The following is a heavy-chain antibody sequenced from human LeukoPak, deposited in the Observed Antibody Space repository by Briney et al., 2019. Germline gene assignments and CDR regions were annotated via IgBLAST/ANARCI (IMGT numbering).Heavy chain of an antibody. CDR2: IIPIFGTA. CDR1: GGTLSSYA. D-gene: IGHD5-12*01. Sequence: GASVKVSCKASGGTLSSYAISWVRQAPGQGLEWMGGIIPIFGTANYAQKFQGRVTITADKSTSTAYMELSSLRSEDTAVYYCASGGGYDDYYYYYMDVWGKGTTVTVSS. J-gene: IGHJ6*03. V-gene: IGHV1-69*06. CDR3: ASGGGYDDYYYYYMDV.